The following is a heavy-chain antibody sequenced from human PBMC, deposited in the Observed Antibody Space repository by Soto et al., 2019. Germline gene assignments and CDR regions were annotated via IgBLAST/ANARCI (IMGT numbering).Heavy chain of an antibody. Sequence: SETLSLTCAVYGGSFSGYYWSWIRQPPGKGLEWIGEINHSGSTNYNPSLKSRVTILVDTSKNKFSLKLSSVTAADTAVYYCARGGYYYDSSGYYFDYWGQGTLVTVSS. CDR2: INHSGST. CDR1: GGSFSGYY. J-gene: IGHJ4*02. CDR3: ARGGYYYDSSGYYFDY. V-gene: IGHV4-34*01. D-gene: IGHD3-22*01.